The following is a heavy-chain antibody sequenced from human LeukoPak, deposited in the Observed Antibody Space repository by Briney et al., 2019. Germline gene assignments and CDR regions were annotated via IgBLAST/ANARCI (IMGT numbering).Heavy chain of an antibody. CDR2: IHTSGTT. J-gene: IGHJ4*02. V-gene: IGHV4-4*07. CDR3: ATRPLIAAAGFDY. CDR1: GGSINGYF. D-gene: IGHD6-13*01. Sequence: PSETLSLTCTVSGGSINGYFCTWLRQSAGAGLECIGRIHTSGTTYYNPSLKSRVTISVDTSKNQFSLKLSSVTAADTAVYYCATRPLIAAAGFDYWGQGTLVTVSS.